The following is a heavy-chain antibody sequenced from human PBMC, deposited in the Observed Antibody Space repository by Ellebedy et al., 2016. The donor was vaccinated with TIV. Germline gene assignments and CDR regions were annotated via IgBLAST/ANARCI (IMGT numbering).Heavy chain of an antibody. Sequence: GESLKISCAASGFTFSSYAMSWVRQAPGKGLEWVSTISGSADSIYHADSVKGRFTISRDSSGNTLYLQMNSLRAEDTAIYYCAKDPITPASFVYFDYWGQGTLVTVSS. D-gene: IGHD1-20*01. J-gene: IGHJ4*02. CDR2: ISGSADSI. V-gene: IGHV3-23*01. CDR3: AKDPITPASFVYFDY. CDR1: GFTFSSYA.